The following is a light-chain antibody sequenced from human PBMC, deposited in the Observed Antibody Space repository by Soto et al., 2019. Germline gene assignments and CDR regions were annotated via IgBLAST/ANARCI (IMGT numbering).Light chain of an antibody. CDR3: QSYDSSLSGSV. CDR2: GNS. CDR1: SSNIGAGYD. V-gene: IGLV1-40*01. J-gene: IGLJ3*02. Sequence: QPVLTQPPSVSEAPGQRVTISCTGSSSNIGAGYDVHWYQQLPGTAPKLLIYGNSNRPSGVPDRFSGSKSGTSASLAITGLQAEDEADYYCQSYDSSLSGSVFGGGTKVTVL.